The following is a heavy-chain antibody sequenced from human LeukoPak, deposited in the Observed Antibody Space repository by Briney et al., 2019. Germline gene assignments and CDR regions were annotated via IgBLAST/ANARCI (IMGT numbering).Heavy chain of an antibody. V-gene: IGHV3-23*01. J-gene: IGHJ4*02. Sequence: GGSLRLSCAASGFTFSSSAMSWVRQAPGKGLERVSAISNNGGYTYYADSVQGRFTISRDNSKSTLCLQMNSLRAEDTAVYYCAXXXXXXSDGSCYFPYWGQGTLVTVSS. D-gene: IGHD2-15*01. CDR1: GFTFSSSA. CDR2: ISNNGGYT. CDR3: AXXXXXXSDGSCYFPY.